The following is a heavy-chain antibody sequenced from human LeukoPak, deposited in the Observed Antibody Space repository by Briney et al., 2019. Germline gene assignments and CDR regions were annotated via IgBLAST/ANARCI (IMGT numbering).Heavy chain of an antibody. CDR2: IYHTGSS. V-gene: IGHV4-61*01. CDR1: GDSIGSSSYY. D-gene: IGHD3-10*01. CDR3: ARDDYYGSGPFRVDAFDI. J-gene: IGHJ3*02. Sequence: SETLSLTCTVSGDSIGSSSYYWSWFRQPPGKGLEWIGDIYHTGSSNYNPSLKSRVTISVDTSKNRFSLKLSSVTAADTAVYFCARDDYYGSGPFRVDAFDIWGRGTMVTVSS.